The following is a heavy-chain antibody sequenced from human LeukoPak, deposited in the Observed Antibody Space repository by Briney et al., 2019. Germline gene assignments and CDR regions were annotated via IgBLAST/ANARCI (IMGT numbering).Heavy chain of an antibody. Sequence: SETLSLTCAVYGGSFSGYYWRWIRQPPGKGLEWIGEIIHSGSTNYNPSLKSRFTISVDTSKNQFSVKLSSVTAADTAVYYCARGQSVGHPPRGRFDYWGNGTLVTVSS. V-gene: IGHV4-34*01. CDR1: GGSFSGYY. D-gene: IGHD1-26*01. CDR2: IIHSGST. CDR3: ARGQSVGHPPRGRFDY. J-gene: IGHJ4*01.